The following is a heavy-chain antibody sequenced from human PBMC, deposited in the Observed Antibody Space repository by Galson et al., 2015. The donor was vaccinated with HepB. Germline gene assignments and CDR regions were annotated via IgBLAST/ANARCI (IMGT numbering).Heavy chain of an antibody. CDR3: VRDGYCNGGSCYFDS. CDR1: GFRFGDYA. D-gene: IGHD2-15*01. V-gene: IGHV3-49*04. Sequence: SLRLSCAASGFRFGDYAMNWVRQAPGKGPEWVGFIRSKIYGATTQYAASVKGRFTISRDDSKSIAYLQMSSLKAEDTAVYYCVRDGYCNGGSCYFDSRGQGTLVTVSS. J-gene: IGHJ4*02. CDR2: IRSKIYGATT.